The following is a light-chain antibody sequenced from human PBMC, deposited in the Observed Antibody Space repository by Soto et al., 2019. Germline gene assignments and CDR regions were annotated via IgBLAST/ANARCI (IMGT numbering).Light chain of an antibody. V-gene: IGKV3-20*01. CDR1: QSVRDRS. Sequence: EMVLTQSPGTLSLSPGERATLSCRASQSVRDRSLAWYQQKPGQAPRLLIYHASNRVTGIPDRFSGSGSETDFTLTIGRLEPEDFAVYYCQQYGGSPGTFGQGTNVEI. CDR3: QQYGGSPGT. J-gene: IGKJ1*01. CDR2: HAS.